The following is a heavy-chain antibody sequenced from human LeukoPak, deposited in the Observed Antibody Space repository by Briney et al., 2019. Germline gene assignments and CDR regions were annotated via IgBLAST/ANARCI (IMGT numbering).Heavy chain of an antibody. CDR2: IYSGGST. V-gene: IGHV3-53*01. Sequence: PGGSLRRSCSASGFTVSSNYMSWVRQAPGKGLEWVSVIYSGGSTYYADSVKGRFTISRDNSKNTLYLQINSLRAEDTAVYYCARERKYYDSSGYLDYWGQGTLVTVSS. J-gene: IGHJ4*02. CDR1: GFTVSSNY. D-gene: IGHD3-22*01. CDR3: ARERKYYDSSGYLDY.